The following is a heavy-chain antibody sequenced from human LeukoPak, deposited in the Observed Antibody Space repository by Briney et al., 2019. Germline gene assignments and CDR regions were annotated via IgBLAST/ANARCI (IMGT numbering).Heavy chain of an antibody. CDR1: GGTFSNYA. V-gene: IGHV1-69*01. CDR2: IIPVFGTT. CDR3: ARTSIAHYATREYYFDY. D-gene: IGHD4-17*01. Sequence: SVKVSCKASGGTFSNYAISWVRQAPGQGLEWMGGIIPVFGTTNCARKFQGRLTITADESTRTAYMELSSLRSEDTAVYYCARTSIAHYATREYYFDYWGQGTLVTVSS. J-gene: IGHJ4*02.